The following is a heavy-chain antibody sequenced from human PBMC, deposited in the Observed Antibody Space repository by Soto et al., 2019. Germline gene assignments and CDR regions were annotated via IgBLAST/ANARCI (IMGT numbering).Heavy chain of an antibody. V-gene: IGHV3-7*01. CDR1: GFTFSSYW. Sequence: GGSLRLSCAASGFTFSSYWMSWVRQAPGKGLEWVANIKQDGSEKYYVDSVKGRFTISRDNAKNSLYLQMNSLRAEDTAVYYCARTYGDFTPYYFDYWGQGTLVTVSS. D-gene: IGHD4-17*01. CDR3: ARTYGDFTPYYFDY. CDR2: IKQDGSEK. J-gene: IGHJ4*02.